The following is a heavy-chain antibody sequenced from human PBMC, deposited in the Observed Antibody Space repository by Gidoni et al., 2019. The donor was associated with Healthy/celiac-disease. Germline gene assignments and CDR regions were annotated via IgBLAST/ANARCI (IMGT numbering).Heavy chain of an antibody. D-gene: IGHD6-6*01. CDR1: GFTFSSYA. CDR3: AKDSSPIAARPDFGYFDY. CDR2: ISGSGGST. J-gene: IGHJ4*02. V-gene: IGHV3-23*01. Sequence: EVQLWESGGGLVQPGGSLRLSCEASGFTFSSYAMSWVRQAPGKGLEWVSAISGSGGSTYYADSVKGRFTISRDNSKNTLYLQMNSLRAEDTAVYYCAKDSSPIAARPDFGYFDYWGQGTLVTVSS.